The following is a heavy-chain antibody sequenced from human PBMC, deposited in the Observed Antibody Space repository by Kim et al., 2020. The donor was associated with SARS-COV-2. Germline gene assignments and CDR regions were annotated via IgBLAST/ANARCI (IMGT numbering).Heavy chain of an antibody. CDR1: GFTFSSYG. Sequence: GGSLRLSCAASGFTFSSYGMHWVRQAPGKGLEWVAVISYDGSNKYYADSVKGRFTISRDNSKNTLYLQMNSLRAEDTAVYYCAKDGVKQWLVEVYYYYG. CDR2: ISYDGSNK. J-gene: IGHJ6*01. CDR3: AKDGVKQWLVEVYYYYG. D-gene: IGHD6-19*01. V-gene: IGHV3-30*18.